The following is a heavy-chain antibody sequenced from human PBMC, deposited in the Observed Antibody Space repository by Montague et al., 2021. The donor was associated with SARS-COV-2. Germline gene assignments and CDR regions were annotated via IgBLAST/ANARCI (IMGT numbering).Heavy chain of an antibody. Sequence: SLRLSCAASGFTFSGSAMHWVRQASGKGLEWVARIRSKANSYASADAASVKGRFTISRDDSKNTAYLQMNSPKTEDTAVYYCTRYGDYVNWGQGTLVTVSS. V-gene: IGHV3-73*01. CDR2: IRSKANSYAS. D-gene: IGHD4-17*01. CDR3: TRYGDYVN. J-gene: IGHJ4*02. CDR1: GFTFSGSA.